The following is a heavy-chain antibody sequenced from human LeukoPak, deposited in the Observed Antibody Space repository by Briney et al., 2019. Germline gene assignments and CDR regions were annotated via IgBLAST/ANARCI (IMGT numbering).Heavy chain of an antibody. D-gene: IGHD6-6*01. CDR1: GGSISSHF. V-gene: IGHV4-59*11. Sequence: PSETLSLTCSVSGGSISSHFWTWIRQPPGKGLEWLGYVYYSGNTNYNPSLRSRVTISIDTSKNQFYLNLKSVTAADTAIYYCAREGLAARRGAFDIWGQGTVVSVSS. J-gene: IGHJ3*02. CDR3: AREGLAARRGAFDI. CDR2: VYYSGNT.